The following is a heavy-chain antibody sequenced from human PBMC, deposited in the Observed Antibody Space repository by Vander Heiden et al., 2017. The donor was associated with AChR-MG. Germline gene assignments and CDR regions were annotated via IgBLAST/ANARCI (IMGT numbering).Heavy chain of an antibody. V-gene: IGHV3-21*01. CDR3: ARDLEGYDSIVGDGMDV. D-gene: IGHD5-12*01. CDR2: ISSSSSYI. Sequence: EVQLVESGGGLVKPGGSLRLSCAASGFTFSSYSMNWVRQAPGKGLEWVSSISSSSSYIYYADSVKGRFTISRDNAKNSLYLQMNSLRAEDTAVYYCARDLEGYDSIVGDGMDVWGQGTTVTVSS. CDR1: GFTFSSYS. J-gene: IGHJ6*02.